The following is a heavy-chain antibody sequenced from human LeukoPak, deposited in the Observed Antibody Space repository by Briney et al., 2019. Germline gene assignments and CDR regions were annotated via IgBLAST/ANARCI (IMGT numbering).Heavy chain of an antibody. CDR2: ISSSSSYI. V-gene: IGHV3-21*01. Sequence: PSETLSLTCTVSGYSISSGYYWGWIRQPPGKGLEWVSSISSSSSYIYYADSVKGRFTISRDNAKNSLYLQMNSLRAEDTAVYYCARDGAQYYDFWSGYLDYFDYWGQGTLVTVSS. J-gene: IGHJ4*02. CDR1: GYSISSGYY. D-gene: IGHD3-3*01. CDR3: ARDGAQYYDFWSGYLDYFDY.